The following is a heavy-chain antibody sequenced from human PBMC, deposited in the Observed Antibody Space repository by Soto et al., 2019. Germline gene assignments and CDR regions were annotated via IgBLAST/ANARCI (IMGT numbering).Heavy chain of an antibody. Sequence: GASVKVSCKASGYTFTDYYMDWLRQAPGQGIEWMGWNNPNRGGTKYAQQFQGRLTMTNDTSISTAYMELSRLGSDDTAVYYCARGDFDSSANYYAGWFDPWGQGTLVTVSS. CDR1: GYTFTDYY. CDR3: ARGDFDSSANYYAGWFDP. CDR2: NNPNRGGT. V-gene: IGHV1-2*02. D-gene: IGHD3-22*01. J-gene: IGHJ5*02.